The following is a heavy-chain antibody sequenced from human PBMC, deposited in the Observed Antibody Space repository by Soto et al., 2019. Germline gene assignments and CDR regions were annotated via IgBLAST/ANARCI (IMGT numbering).Heavy chain of an antibody. J-gene: IGHJ4*02. V-gene: IGHV3-30*03. D-gene: IGHD1-26*01. CDR2: ISYDGSNK. CDR1: GFTFSSYG. Sequence: QVQLVESGGGVVQPGRSLRLSCAASGFTFSSYGMQWVRQAPGKGLEWVAVISYDGSNKYYADSVKGRFTISRDNSKNTLYLQMNSLRAEDTAVYYCARRDGWELLNLIDYWGQGTLVTVSS. CDR3: ARRDGWELLNLIDY.